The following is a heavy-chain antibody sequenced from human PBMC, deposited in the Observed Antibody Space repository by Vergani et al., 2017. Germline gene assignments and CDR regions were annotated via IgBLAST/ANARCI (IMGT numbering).Heavy chain of an antibody. CDR1: GFTFSRYG. CDR2: IRYDGSNQ. D-gene: IGHD3-10*01. CDR3: AKAATYYYGSGSPHDY. Sequence: QVQLVESGGGVVQPGGSLRLSCAASGFTFSRYGMHWVRQAPGKGLEWVAFIRYDGSNQHYADSVKGRLTISRDNSKNTLYLQMNSLRAEDTAVYYGAKAATYYYGSGSPHDYWGQGTLVTVSS. V-gene: IGHV3-30*02. J-gene: IGHJ4*02.